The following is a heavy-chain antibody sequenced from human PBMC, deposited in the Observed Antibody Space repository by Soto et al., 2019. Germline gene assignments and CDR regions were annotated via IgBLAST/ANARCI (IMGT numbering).Heavy chain of an antibody. CDR3: ATCGTYYALDAFDI. CDR2: INDRGDET. Sequence: QPGGSLRLSCGGSGITFSRYAMTWVRQTPGKGLEWVSAINDRGDETFYADSVKGRFTISRDNSMNTLYLQMNSLRAEDTAVYYCATCGTYYALDAFDIWGQGTMVTVSS. CDR1: GITFSRYA. V-gene: IGHV3-23*01. D-gene: IGHD1-26*01. J-gene: IGHJ3*02.